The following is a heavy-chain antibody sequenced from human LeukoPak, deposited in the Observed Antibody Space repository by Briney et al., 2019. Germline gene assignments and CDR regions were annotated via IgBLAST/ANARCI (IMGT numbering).Heavy chain of an antibody. Sequence: GSLRLSCAASGFTFSGSAMPWVRQASGKGLEWVGRIRSKANSYATAYAASVKGRFTISRDDSKNTAYLQMNSLKTEDTAVYYCTRGGSLRYYGSGSSHSYYYYGMDVWGQGTTVTVSS. CDR2: IRSKANSYAT. V-gene: IGHV3-73*01. D-gene: IGHD3-10*01. CDR1: GFTFSGSA. CDR3: TRGGSLRYYGSGSSHSYYYYGMDV. J-gene: IGHJ6*02.